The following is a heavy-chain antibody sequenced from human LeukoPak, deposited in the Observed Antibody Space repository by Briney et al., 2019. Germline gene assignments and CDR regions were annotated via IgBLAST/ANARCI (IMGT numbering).Heavy chain of an antibody. V-gene: IGHV3-30*02. CDR1: GFTVSSNY. CDR2: IRYDGSKQ. Sequence: GGSLRLSCAASGFTVSSNYMSWVRQAPGKGLEWVAFIRYDGSKQHYADSVKGRFTISRGNSKNTLYLQLNVLRAEDTAVYYCAKDKTILLWFGELYVDYWGQGTLVTVSS. D-gene: IGHD3-10*01. CDR3: AKDKTILLWFGELYVDY. J-gene: IGHJ4*02.